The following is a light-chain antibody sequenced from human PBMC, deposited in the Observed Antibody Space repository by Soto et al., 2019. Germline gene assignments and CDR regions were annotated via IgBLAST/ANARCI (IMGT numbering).Light chain of an antibody. CDR1: QSISTR. V-gene: IGKV1-5*01. CDR3: QQYNSYSWT. J-gene: IGKJ1*01. CDR2: DAS. Sequence: DIQMTQSPSTLSASVGDRVTITCRASQSISTRLAWYQQKPGTAPKVLIYDASSMESGVPSRFSGSGSGTEFTLNISSLQPEDFATYYCQQYNSYSWTFGQGTRVEIK.